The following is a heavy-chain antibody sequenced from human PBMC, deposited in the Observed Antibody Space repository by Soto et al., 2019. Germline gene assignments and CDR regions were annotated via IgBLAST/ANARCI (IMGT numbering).Heavy chain of an antibody. J-gene: IGHJ6*02. CDR3: ARVYSSSFRVYYYYYGMDV. D-gene: IGHD6-6*01. CDR1: EFTFSIHW. Sequence: PGGSLRLSCAASEFTFSIHWMSWVRQAPGKGLEWVANIKQDGSEKYYVDSVKGRFTISRDNAKNSLYLQMNSLRAEDTAVYYCARVYSSSFRVYYYYYGMDVWGQGTTVTVSS. V-gene: IGHV3-7*01. CDR2: IKQDGSEK.